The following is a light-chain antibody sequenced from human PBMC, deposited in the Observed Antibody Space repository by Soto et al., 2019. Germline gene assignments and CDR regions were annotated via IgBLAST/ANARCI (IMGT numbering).Light chain of an antibody. Sequence: IQMTQSPSSLSASVGDRVTLTCRASQTIATYLNWYQQKPGQVPEVLIYGASRLHVGVPSRFTGSGYGTDFTLTINNLQPEDFAMYYCQQFYYYHHTFGQGTKLEVK. J-gene: IGKJ2*01. CDR1: QTIATY. V-gene: IGKV1-39*01. CDR3: QQFYYYHHT. CDR2: GAS.